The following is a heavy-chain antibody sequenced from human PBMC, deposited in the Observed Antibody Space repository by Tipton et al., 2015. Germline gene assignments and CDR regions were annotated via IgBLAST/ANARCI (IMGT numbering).Heavy chain of an antibody. D-gene: IGHD3-10*01. CDR3: ARGRRSLTTMVRGVLLGGRLDY. CDR2: INHSGST. Sequence: GLVKPSETLSLTCAVYGGSFSGYYWSWIRQPPGKGLEWIGEINHSGSTNYNPSLKSRVTISVDTSKNQFSLKLSSVTAADTAVYYCARGRRSLTTMVRGVLLGGRLDYWGQGTLVTVSS. J-gene: IGHJ4*02. V-gene: IGHV4-34*01. CDR1: GGSFSGYY.